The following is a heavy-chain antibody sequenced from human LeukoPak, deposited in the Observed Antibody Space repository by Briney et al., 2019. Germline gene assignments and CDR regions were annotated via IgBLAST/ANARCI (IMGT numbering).Heavy chain of an antibody. CDR3: ARDLTTMVRGVIIPLLFDP. CDR1: GGSISSYY. CDR2: IYTSGST. V-gene: IGHV4-4*07. D-gene: IGHD3-10*01. Sequence: SETLSLTCTVSGGSISSYYWSWIRQPAGKGLEWIGRIYTSGSTNYNPSLKSRVTISVDKSKNQFSLKLSSVTAADTAVYYCARDLTTMVRGVIIPLLFDPWGQGTLVTVSS. J-gene: IGHJ5*02.